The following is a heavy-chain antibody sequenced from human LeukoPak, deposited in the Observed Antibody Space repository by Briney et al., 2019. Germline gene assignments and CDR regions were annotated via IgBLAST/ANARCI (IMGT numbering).Heavy chain of an antibody. V-gene: IGHV4-4*02. D-gene: IGHD4-17*01. CDR2: IYHSGST. CDR1: GGSISSSNW. Sequence: SGTLSLTCAVSGGSISSSNWWSWVRQPPGKGLEWIGEIYHSGSTNYNPSLESRVTISVDKSKNQFSLKLSSVTAADTAVYYCARGDYGDRRDWFDPWGQGTLVTVSS. J-gene: IGHJ5*02. CDR3: ARGDYGDRRDWFDP.